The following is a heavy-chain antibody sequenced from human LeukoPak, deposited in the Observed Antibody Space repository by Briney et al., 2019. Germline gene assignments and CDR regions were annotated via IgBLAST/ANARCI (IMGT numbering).Heavy chain of an antibody. CDR3: ARDLSGWYTFDY. Sequence: PGRSLRLTCAASGFTFRSYGIHWVRQAPGKGLEWVAAISYDGSKKYYADSVKRRFTISRDNSKNTLYVQMNSLRVEGTVVYYCARDLSGWYTFDYWGQGTLVTVSS. D-gene: IGHD6-19*01. CDR1: GFTFRSYG. J-gene: IGHJ4*02. CDR2: ISYDGSKK. V-gene: IGHV3-30-3*01.